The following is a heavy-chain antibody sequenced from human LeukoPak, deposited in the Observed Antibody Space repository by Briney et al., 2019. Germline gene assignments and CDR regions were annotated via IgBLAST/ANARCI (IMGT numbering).Heavy chain of an antibody. CDR1: GYTFTSYD. Sequence: GASVKVSCKASGYTFTSYDINWVRQATGQGLEWMGWMNPNSGNTGYAQKFQGRVTMTRNTSISTAYMELSSLRPEDTAVYYCARAPDYSGSYLDYWGQGTLVTVSS. J-gene: IGHJ4*02. V-gene: IGHV1-8*01. CDR2: MNPNSGNT. D-gene: IGHD1-26*01. CDR3: ARAPDYSGSYLDY.